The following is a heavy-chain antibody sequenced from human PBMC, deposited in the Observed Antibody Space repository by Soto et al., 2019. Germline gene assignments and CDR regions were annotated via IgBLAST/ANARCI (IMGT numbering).Heavy chain of an antibody. CDR3: ARDYIGFCSGHFAY. V-gene: IGHV3-48*01. Sequence: GGSLRLSWAAAGGRCIDYGRRWVSQAPGRGLEWVSYISSSSFTIHYADSVEGRFAISRDNAKNSLYLQMNSLRAEDTAVYYCARDYIGFCSGHFAYWGQGALVTGTS. CDR2: ISSSSFTI. CDR1: GGRCIDYG. J-gene: IGHJ4*02. D-gene: IGHD3-3*01.